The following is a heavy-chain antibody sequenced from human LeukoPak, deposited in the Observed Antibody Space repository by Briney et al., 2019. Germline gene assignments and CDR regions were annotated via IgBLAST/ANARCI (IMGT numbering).Heavy chain of an antibody. J-gene: IGHJ4*02. Sequence: PGGSLRLSCAASGFTFNSYAMSWVRQAPGKVLEWVSAITGSGGDTYHADSVKGRFTISRDNSENTLYLQMNSLRAEDTAVYYCAKGSRDSRPYYFDFWGQGTLVTVSS. CDR1: GFTFNSYA. CDR3: AKGSRDSRPYYFDF. CDR2: ITGSGGDT. V-gene: IGHV3-23*01. D-gene: IGHD3-3*01.